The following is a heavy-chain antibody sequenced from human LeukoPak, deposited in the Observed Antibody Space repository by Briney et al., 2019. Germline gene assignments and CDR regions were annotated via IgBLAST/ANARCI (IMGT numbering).Heavy chain of an antibody. CDR2: VGKDGGNR. Sequence: PGRSLRLSCAASAFTLSDHIMHWVRQAPGKGLEWVAVVGKDGGNRYYADSVKGRFTISRENSKSTLYLQMNSLRVEDTAVYYCVRQGSGLDYWGQGALVTVSS. CDR3: VRQGSGLDY. CDR1: AFTLSDHI. D-gene: IGHD3-10*01. J-gene: IGHJ4*02. V-gene: IGHV3-30*03.